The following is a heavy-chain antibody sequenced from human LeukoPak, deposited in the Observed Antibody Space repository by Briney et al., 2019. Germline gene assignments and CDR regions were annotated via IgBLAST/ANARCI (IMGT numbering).Heavy chain of an antibody. CDR1: GYSISSGYY. CDR2: IYHSRST. V-gene: IGHV4-38-2*01. D-gene: IGHD1-14*01. Sequence: SETLSLTCAVSGYSISSGYYWGWIRQRTGKGVELIGIIYHSRSTYSSPSLKSRVTISVDTSKNQFSLKLSSVTAADTAVYYCARLYINYYMDVWGKGTTVTVSS. CDR3: ARLYINYYMDV. J-gene: IGHJ6*03.